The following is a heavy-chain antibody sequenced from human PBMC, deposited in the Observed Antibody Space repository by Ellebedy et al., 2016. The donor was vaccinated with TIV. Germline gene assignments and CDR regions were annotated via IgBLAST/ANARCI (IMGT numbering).Heavy chain of an antibody. V-gene: IGHV4-39*06. CDR1: GGSISSNNHY. Sequence: MPSETLSLTCTVSGGSISSNNHYWGWIRQPPGKGLEWIGSIYYSGTTYYNPSLKSRVTISLDTSKNQFPLKVSSVTAADKAVYYCARAMPARFGSSWYSKWFDPWGQGTLVTVSS. CDR2: IYYSGTT. J-gene: IGHJ5*02. D-gene: IGHD6-13*01. CDR3: ARAMPARFGSSWYSKWFDP.